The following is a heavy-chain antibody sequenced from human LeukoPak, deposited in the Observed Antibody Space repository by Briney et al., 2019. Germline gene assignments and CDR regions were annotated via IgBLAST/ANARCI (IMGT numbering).Heavy chain of an antibody. CDR3: ARDLGDTAMDVSPILLDY. J-gene: IGHJ4*02. CDR1: GFTFSSYA. Sequence: GRSLRLSCAASGFTFSSYAMHWVRQAPGKGLEWVAVISYDGSNKYYADSVKGRFTISRDNSKNTLYLQMNSLRAEDTAVYYCARDLGDTAMDVSPILLDYRGQGTLVTVSS. V-gene: IGHV3-30-3*01. D-gene: IGHD5-18*01. CDR2: ISYDGSNK.